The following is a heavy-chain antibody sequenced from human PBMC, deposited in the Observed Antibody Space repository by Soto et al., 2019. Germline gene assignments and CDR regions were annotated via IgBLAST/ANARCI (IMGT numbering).Heavy chain of an antibody. CDR2: ISSSSSYI. V-gene: IGHV3-21*01. CDR1: GFTFSSYS. J-gene: IGHJ4*02. Sequence: GGSLRLSCAASGFTFSSYSMNWVRQAPGKGLEWVSSISSSSSYIYYADSVKGRFTISRDNAKNSLYLQMNSLRAEDTAVYYCARGIAEEDIVVVPAATEFDYWGQGTLVTVSS. CDR3: ARGIAEEDIVVVPAATEFDY. D-gene: IGHD2-2*01.